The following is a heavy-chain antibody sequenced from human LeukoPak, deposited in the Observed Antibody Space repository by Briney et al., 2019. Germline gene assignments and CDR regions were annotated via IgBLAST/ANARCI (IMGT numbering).Heavy chain of an antibody. J-gene: IGHJ4*02. CDR2: ISGSGGTA. Sequence: AGGSLRLSCPPDDLASSNGATTSVRHAPGKGLEWVSLISGSGGTAYYTDSVTGRFTISRDNSKNTLYLQMNSLRAEGPAVFYCAKTEGRYCIRSHCHAFDCWGQGTLVTVSS. V-gene: IGHV3-23*01. CDR3: AKTEGRYCIRSHCHAFDC. CDR1: DLASSNGA. D-gene: IGHD2-2*01.